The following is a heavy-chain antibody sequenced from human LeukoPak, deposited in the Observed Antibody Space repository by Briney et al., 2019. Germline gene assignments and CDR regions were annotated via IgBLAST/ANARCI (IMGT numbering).Heavy chain of an antibody. V-gene: IGHV4-59*01. J-gene: IGHJ4*02. Sequence: KPSETLSLTCTVSGGSISSYYWSWIRQPPGKGLEWIGYIYYSGRTNYNPSLKSRVTISVDTSKNQFSLKLSSVPAADTAVYYCARARNGYTFDYWGQGTLVTVSS. CDR3: ARARNGYTFDY. CDR2: IYYSGRT. D-gene: IGHD5-24*01. CDR1: GGSISSYY.